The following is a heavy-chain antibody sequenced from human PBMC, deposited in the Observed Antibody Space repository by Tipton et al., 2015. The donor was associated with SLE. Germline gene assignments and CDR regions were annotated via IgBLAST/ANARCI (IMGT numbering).Heavy chain of an antibody. Sequence: TLSLTCAVYGGSFSGYYWSWIRQPPGKGLEGIGEINQSGITNYNPSLKSRVAILLDTSKNQFSLILSSVTAADAADYYCARGGGSSSGRWFDPWGQGTLVTVSS. D-gene: IGHD6-6*01. V-gene: IGHV4-34*01. CDR1: GGSFSGYY. CDR2: INQSGIT. J-gene: IGHJ5*02. CDR3: ARGGGSSSGRWFDP.